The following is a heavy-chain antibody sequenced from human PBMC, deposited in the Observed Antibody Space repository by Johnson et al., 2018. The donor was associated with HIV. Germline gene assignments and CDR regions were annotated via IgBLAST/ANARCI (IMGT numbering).Heavy chain of an antibody. D-gene: IGHD2-2*01. CDR3: ARGLGSRSAFDI. CDR2: ISYDGSNK. Sequence: QVQLVESGGGVVRPGRSLRLSCAASGFTFSSYAMHWVRQAPGKGLEWVAVISYDGSNKYYADSVKGRFTISRDNSKNTLYLQMNSLRAEDTAVYYCARGLGSRSAFDIWGQGTMVTVSS. CDR1: GFTFSSYA. J-gene: IGHJ3*02. V-gene: IGHV3-30-3*01.